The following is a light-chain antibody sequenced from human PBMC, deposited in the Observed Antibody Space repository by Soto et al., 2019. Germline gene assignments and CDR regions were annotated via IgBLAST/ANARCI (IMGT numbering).Light chain of an antibody. CDR3: SSYAGSSTFVL. J-gene: IGLJ2*01. CDR1: SSDFGSYNL. CDR2: EVS. V-gene: IGLV2-23*02. Sequence: QSLLTQPASVSGSPGQSITISCTGASSDFGSYNLVSWYRHHPGKAPKLMIYEVSKRPSGVSNRFSGSKSGNTASLTISGLQAEDEADYYCSSYAGSSTFVLFGGGTKLTVL.